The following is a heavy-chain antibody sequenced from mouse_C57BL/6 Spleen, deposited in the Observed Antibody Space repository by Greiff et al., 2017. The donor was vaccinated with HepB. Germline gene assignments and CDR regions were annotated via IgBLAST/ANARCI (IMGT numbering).Heavy chain of an antibody. CDR2: IYPGNSDT. CDR3: TGDYGSSFSFDY. D-gene: IGHD1-1*01. Sequence: DVQLQESGTVLARPGASVKMSCKTSGYTFTSYWMHWVKQRPGQGLEWIGAIYPGNSDTSYNQKFKGKAKLTAVTSASTAYMELSSLTNEDSAVYYCTGDYGSSFSFDYWGQGTTLTVSS. V-gene: IGHV1-5*01. J-gene: IGHJ2*01. CDR1: GYTFTSYW.